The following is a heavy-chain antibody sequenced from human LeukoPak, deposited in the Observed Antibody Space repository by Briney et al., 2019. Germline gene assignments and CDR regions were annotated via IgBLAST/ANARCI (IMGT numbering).Heavy chain of an antibody. CDR1: GFSISTYW. CDR3: ARGNSGSSGLWDS. Sequence: GGSLRLSCVASGFSISTYWMHWVRQAPGKGLVWVSRINPYGSSTNCADSVKGRFTISRDSARNAVYLQMNSLRADDTAVYYCARGNSGSSGLWDSWGQGTLVTVSS. J-gene: IGHJ4*02. CDR2: INPYGSST. D-gene: IGHD1-26*01. V-gene: IGHV3-74*01.